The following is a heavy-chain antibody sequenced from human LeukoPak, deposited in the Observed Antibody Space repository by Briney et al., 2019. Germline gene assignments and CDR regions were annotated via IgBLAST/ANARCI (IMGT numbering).Heavy chain of an antibody. Sequence: SETLFLTCAVYGGSFSGYYWSWIRQPPGKGLEWIGEINHSGSTNYNPSLKSRVTISVDTSKNQFSLKLSSVTAADTAVYYCARMRGRQLVGNWFDPWGQGTLVTVSS. J-gene: IGHJ5*02. CDR2: INHSGST. CDR1: GGSFSGYY. D-gene: IGHD6-13*01. V-gene: IGHV4-34*01. CDR3: ARMRGRQLVGNWFDP.